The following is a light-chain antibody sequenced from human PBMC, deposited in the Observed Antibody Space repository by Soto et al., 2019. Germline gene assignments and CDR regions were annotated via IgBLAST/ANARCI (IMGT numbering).Light chain of an antibody. CDR1: SSNIGAGYD. CDR3: QSYDSSLSGWV. Sequence: QSVLTQPTSVSGAPGQRVTISCTGSSSNIGAGYDVHWYQQLPGTTPKLLIYGNSNRHSGVPDRFSGSKSGTSASLAITGLQAEDEADYYCQSYDSSLSGWVFGGGTKLTVL. CDR2: GNS. V-gene: IGLV1-40*01. J-gene: IGLJ3*02.